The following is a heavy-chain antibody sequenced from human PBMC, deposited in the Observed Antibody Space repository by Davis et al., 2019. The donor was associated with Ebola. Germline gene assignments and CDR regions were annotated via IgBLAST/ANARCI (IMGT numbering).Heavy chain of an antibody. CDR1: GFTFSSYA. CDR2: LSISGTST. Sequence: GESLKISCAASGFTFSSYAMSWVRQAPGKGLEWVSSLSISGTSTYYADSVKGRFTISRDNSKNTLYLQMNSLRAEDTAVYYCAKLAGSSKGYGMDVWGKGTTVTVSS. CDR3: AKLAGSSKGYGMDV. V-gene: IGHV3-23*01. J-gene: IGHJ6*04. D-gene: IGHD2-2*01.